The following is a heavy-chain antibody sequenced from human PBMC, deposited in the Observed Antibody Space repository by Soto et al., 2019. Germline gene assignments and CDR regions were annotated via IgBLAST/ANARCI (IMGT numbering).Heavy chain of an antibody. D-gene: IGHD2-2*01. CDR2: IYYSGST. CDR3: ARELVVPPYQPKYNWFDP. Sequence: PSETLSLTCTVSGGSISSGGYYWSWIRQHPGKGLEWIGYIYYSGSTYYNPSLKSRVTISVDTSKNQFSLKLSSVTAADTAVYYCARELVVPPYQPKYNWFDPWGQGTLVTVSS. V-gene: IGHV4-31*03. J-gene: IGHJ5*02. CDR1: GGSISSGGYY.